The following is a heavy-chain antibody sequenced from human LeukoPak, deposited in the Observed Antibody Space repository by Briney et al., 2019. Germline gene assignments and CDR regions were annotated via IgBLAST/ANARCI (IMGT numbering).Heavy chain of an antibody. Sequence: GGSLRLSCAASGFIFNNSGMGWVRQAPGRGLEWVSAISASGLTAYYGDSVKGRFTISRDNAKNTLYLHMSSLRGEDTAIYYCTENTWGRGTRVTVSS. CDR1: GFIFNNSG. J-gene: IGHJ4*02. CDR3: TENT. V-gene: IGHV3-23*01. CDR2: ISASGLTA.